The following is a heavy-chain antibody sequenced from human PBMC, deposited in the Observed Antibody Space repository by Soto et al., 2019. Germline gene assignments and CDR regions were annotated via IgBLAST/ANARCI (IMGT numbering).Heavy chain of an antibody. CDR3: AKDQQYYDYVWGSYGAVDY. J-gene: IGHJ4*02. CDR2: ISGSGGST. D-gene: IGHD3-16*01. V-gene: IGHV3-23*01. Sequence: VQLLESGGGLVQPGGSLRLSCAASGFTFSSYAMSWVRQAPGKGLEWVSAISGSGGSTYYADSVKGRFTISRDNSKNTLYLQMNSLRAEDTAVYYCAKDQQYYDYVWGSYGAVDYWGQGTLVTVSS. CDR1: GFTFSSYA.